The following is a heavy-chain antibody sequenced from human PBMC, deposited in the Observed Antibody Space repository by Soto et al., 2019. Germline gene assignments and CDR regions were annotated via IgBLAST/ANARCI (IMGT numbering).Heavy chain of an antibody. V-gene: IGHV1-46*01. J-gene: IGHJ4*02. Sequence: ASVKVSCKASGYTFTSYYMHWVRQAPGQGLEWMGIINPSGGSTSYAQKFQGRVTMTRDTSTSTVYMELSSLRSEDTAVYYCARRRGNGSGSQIYFDYLGQGTLVTVSS. CDR2: INPSGGST. CDR1: GYTFTSYY. D-gene: IGHD3-10*01. CDR3: ARRRGNGSGSQIYFDY.